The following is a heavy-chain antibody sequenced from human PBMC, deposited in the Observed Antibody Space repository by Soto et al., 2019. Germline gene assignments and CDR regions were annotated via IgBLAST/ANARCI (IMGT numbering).Heavy chain of an antibody. CDR1: GYTFSSYG. CDR2: ISGYNGKT. D-gene: IGHD6-19*01. CDR3: GREDQWVAESPGDGFDI. V-gene: IGHV1-18*01. J-gene: IGHJ3*02. Sequence: ASVKVSCKASGYTFSSYGISWVRQAPGQGFEWMGWISGYNGKTSYAEKFQCRVTMSTDTSTSTAYMELRSLRSDDTAVYYCGREDQWVAESPGDGFDIWGQGTNVTVSS.